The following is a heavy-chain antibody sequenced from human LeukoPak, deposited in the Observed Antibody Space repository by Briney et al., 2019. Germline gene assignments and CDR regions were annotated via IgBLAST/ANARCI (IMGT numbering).Heavy chain of an antibody. CDR2: INHSGST. Sequence: SETLSLTCTVSGGSISSSNYYWGWIRQPPGKGLEWIGEINHSGSTNYNPSLKSRVTISVDTSENQFSLKLSSVTAADTAVYYCARGGIAARNWFDPWGQGTLVTVSS. J-gene: IGHJ5*02. D-gene: IGHD6-6*01. V-gene: IGHV4-39*07. CDR3: ARGGIAARNWFDP. CDR1: GGSISSSNYY.